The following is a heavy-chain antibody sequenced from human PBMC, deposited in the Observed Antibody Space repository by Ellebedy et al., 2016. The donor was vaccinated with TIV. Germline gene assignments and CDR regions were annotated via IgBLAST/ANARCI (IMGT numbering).Heavy chain of an antibody. CDR2: IKPDSTER. V-gene: IGHV3-7*01. CDR1: GFTLSNYW. CDR3: VRDKYTMNRFDP. D-gene: IGHD3-10*01. J-gene: IGHJ5*02. Sequence: PGGSLRLSCAASGFTLSNYWMNWVRQAPGKGLEWVANIKPDSTERNHADSVKGRFTISRDNAKNSLYLQMNNLRAEDTAVYYCVRDKYTMNRFDPWGQGTLVTVSS.